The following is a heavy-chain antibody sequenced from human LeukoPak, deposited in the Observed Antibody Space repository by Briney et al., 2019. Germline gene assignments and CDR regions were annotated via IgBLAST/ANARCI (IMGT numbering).Heavy chain of an antibody. CDR2: FDPGDGET. D-gene: IGHD6-19*01. CDR1: GYTLTELS. CDR3: ATGLYRHSSGWYSPVPFDY. J-gene: IGHJ4*02. V-gene: IGHV1-24*01. Sequence: ASVKVSCKVSGYTLTELSMHWVRQAPGKGLEWMGGFDPGDGETIYAQKFQGRVTMTEDTSTDTAYMELSSLRSEDTAVYYCATGLYRHSSGWYSPVPFDYWGQGTLVTVSS.